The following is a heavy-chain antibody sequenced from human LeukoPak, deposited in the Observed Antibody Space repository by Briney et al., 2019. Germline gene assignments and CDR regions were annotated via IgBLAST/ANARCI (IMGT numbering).Heavy chain of an antibody. CDR3: TRASKFNYYSMDV. Sequence: SVKVSCKGSGYTFTGYYMHRVRQAPGKGLEWVGGVIPIFGTADYAQKFQGRVTITADRFTTTAYMELSSLRSEDTAVYYCTRASKFNYYSMDVWGKGTTVTVSS. CDR2: VIPIFGTA. V-gene: IGHV1-69*06. CDR1: GYTFTGYY. J-gene: IGHJ6*03.